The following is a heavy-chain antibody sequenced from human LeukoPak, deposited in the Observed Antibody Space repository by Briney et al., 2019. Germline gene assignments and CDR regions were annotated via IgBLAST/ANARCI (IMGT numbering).Heavy chain of an antibody. J-gene: IGHJ4*02. V-gene: IGHV5-51*01. CDR2: IYPGDSDT. Sequence: GESLKISCKGSGYSFASYYIGWVRQMPGKGLEWMGIIYPGDSDTRYSPSFQGQVTISAGQSISTAYLQWSSQKASDTAMYYCARFLVSSGWYLDYWGQGTLVTVSS. CDR3: ARFLVSSGWYLDY. D-gene: IGHD6-19*01. CDR1: GYSFASYY.